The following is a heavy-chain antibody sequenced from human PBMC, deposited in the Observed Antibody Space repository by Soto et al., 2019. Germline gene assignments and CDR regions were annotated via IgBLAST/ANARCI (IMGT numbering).Heavy chain of an antibody. CDR2: INAGNGNT. D-gene: IGHD2-15*01. CDR1: GYTFTSYA. CDR3: ARDWFPLGYCSGGSCEPYGMDV. J-gene: IGHJ6*02. Sequence: ASVKVSCKASGYTFTSYAMHWVRQAPGQRLEWMGWINAGNGNTKYSQKFQGRVTITRDTSASTAYMELSSLRSEDTAVYYCARDWFPLGYCSGGSCEPYGMDVWGQGTTVTVSS. V-gene: IGHV1-3*01.